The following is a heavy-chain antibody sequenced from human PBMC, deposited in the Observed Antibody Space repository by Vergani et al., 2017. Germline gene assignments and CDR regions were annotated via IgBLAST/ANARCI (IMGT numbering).Heavy chain of an antibody. CDR1: GGSFSGYY. Sequence: QVQLQQWGAGLLKPSETLSLTCAVYGGSFSGYYWSWIRQPPGKGLEWIGEINHSGSTNYNPSLKSRVTISVDTSKNQFSLKLSSVTAADTAVYYCARGNPNGFDPWGQGTLVTVSS. CDR2: INHSGST. J-gene: IGHJ5*02. CDR3: ARGNPNGFDP. V-gene: IGHV4-34*01.